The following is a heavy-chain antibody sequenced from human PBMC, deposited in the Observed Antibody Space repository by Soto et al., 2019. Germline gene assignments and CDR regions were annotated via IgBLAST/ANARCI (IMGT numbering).Heavy chain of an antibody. CDR3: ARGRSFSYDSTPPPMFDP. D-gene: IGHD3-10*01. Sequence: GSLRLSCAGSGFTFSTFDIHWVRQAPGKGLEWVSGIGTLSDTFYAASVQGRFTISRQNAKNSVYLQMNSLRAGDTAFYYCARGRSFSYDSTPPPMFDPWGQGTLVTVSS. CDR1: GFTFSTFD. CDR2: IGTLSDT. V-gene: IGHV3-13*01. J-gene: IGHJ5*02.